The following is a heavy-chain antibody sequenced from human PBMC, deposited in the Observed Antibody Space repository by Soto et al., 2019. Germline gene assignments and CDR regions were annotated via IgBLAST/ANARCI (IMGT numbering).Heavy chain of an antibody. CDR1: GGSISSYY. V-gene: IGHV4-59*01. CDR3: ARRDGYPSKGFDY. D-gene: IGHD5-12*01. CDR2: IYYSGST. J-gene: IGHJ4*02. Sequence: QVQLQESGPGLVKPSETLSLTCTVSGGSISSYYWSWIRQPPGKGLEWIGYIYYSGSTNYNPSLKSRVTISVDTSKNQFSLKLSSVTVADTAVYYCARRDGYPSKGFDYWGQGTLVTVSS.